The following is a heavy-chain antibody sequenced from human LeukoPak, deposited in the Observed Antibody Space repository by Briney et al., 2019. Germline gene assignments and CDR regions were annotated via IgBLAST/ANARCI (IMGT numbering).Heavy chain of an antibody. CDR3: ARAVDTEKTEAGGGGYYYYYYYMDV. CDR1: GYTLTSYG. J-gene: IGHJ6*03. Sequence: ASVKVSCKASGYTLTSYGISWVQQAPGQGLEWMGWISAYNGNTNYAQKLQGRVTMTTDTSTSTAYMELRSLRSDDTAVYYCARAVDTEKTEAGGGGYYYYYYYMDVWGKGTTVTISS. D-gene: IGHD5-18*01. V-gene: IGHV1-18*01. CDR2: ISAYNGNT.